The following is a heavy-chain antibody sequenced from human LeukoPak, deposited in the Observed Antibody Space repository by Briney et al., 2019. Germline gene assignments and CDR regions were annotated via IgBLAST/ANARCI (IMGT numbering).Heavy chain of an antibody. CDR1: GDSVSSNSVA. V-gene: IGHV6-1*01. CDR3: ARKVGSYFDY. J-gene: IGHJ4*02. CDR2: TYYRSKWFS. Sequence: SQTPSLTCAISGDSVSSNSVAWNWIRQSPSRGLEWLGRTYYRSKWFSDYAVSVKSRITINPDTSKNQFSLQLNSVTPEDTAVYYCARKVGSYFDYWGQGTLVTVSS. D-gene: IGHD1-26*01.